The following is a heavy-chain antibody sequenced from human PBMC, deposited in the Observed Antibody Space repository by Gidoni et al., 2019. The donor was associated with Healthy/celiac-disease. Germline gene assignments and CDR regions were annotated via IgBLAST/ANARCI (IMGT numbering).Heavy chain of an antibody. CDR2: INHSGST. CDR1: GGSFSGYY. V-gene: IGHV4-34*01. Sequence: QVQLQQWGAGLLKPSETLSLTCAVYGGSFSGYYWSWIRQPPGKGLEWIGEINHSGSTNYNPSLKSRVTISVDTSKNQFSLKLSSVTAADTAVYYCARGYSYGRFDYWGQGTLVTVCS. CDR3: ARGYSYGRFDY. D-gene: IGHD5-18*01. J-gene: IGHJ4*02.